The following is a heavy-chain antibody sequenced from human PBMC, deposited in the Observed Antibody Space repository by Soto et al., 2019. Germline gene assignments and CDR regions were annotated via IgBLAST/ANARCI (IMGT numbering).Heavy chain of an antibody. J-gene: IGHJ3*02. V-gene: IGHV3-49*04. CDR2: IRSKAYGGTT. CDR3: ARDLPEYSRSSAAFDI. Sequence: PGGSLRLSCTASGFTFGDYAMSWVRQAPGKGLEWVGFIRSKAYGGTTEYAASVKGRFTISRDNAKNTLFLQMNSLRAEDTAVYFCARDLPEYSRSSAAFDIWGQGTMVTVSS. D-gene: IGHD6-6*01. CDR1: GFTFGDYA.